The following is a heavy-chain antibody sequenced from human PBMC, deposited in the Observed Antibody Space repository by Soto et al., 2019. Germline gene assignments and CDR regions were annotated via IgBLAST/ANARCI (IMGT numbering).Heavy chain of an antibody. CDR1: GGSISSYY. J-gene: IGHJ5*02. CDR2: MYNTGST. CDR3: SGSRSSYDIWFHP. Sequence: SETLSLTCTVSGGSISSYYWSWIRQPPGKGLEWIGYMYNTGSTIYNPSLKSRVTISADTSKSQFSLKLSSVTAADTAVYYCSGSRSSYDIWFHPLRQGTLVTVSS. V-gene: IGHV4-59*01. D-gene: IGHD2-2*01.